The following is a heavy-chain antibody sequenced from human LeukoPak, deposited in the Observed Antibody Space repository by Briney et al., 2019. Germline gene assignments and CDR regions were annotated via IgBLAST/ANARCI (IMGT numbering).Heavy chain of an antibody. Sequence: GGSLRLSCAAAGFTVGSYGMDWVRHAPGKGLGWVSRINSDGSSTRYAHSVKGRFTISRDNANNPLYLQTNSLRAEHTAVYHCARESGSYYWVGRNYFDYWAQGTLVTVSS. V-gene: IGHV3-74*01. J-gene: IGHJ4*02. CDR1: GFTVGSYG. CDR2: INSDGSST. D-gene: IGHD1-26*01. CDR3: ARESGSYYWVGRNYFDY.